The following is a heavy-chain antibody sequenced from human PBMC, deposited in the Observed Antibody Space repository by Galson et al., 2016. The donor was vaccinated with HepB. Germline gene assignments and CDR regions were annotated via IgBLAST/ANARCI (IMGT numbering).Heavy chain of an antibody. CDR3: AKVRDGYDWGAFDI. Sequence: SLRLSCAASGVTVSSNYVSWVRQAPGKGLEWVSVIFSGGYTYYADSVKGRFNTSRDNSKNMVYLQMDGLRVEDTATYYCAKVRDGYDWGAFDIWGQGTMVSVSS. CDR2: IFSGGYT. J-gene: IGHJ3*02. D-gene: IGHD3-16*01. CDR1: GVTVSSNY. V-gene: IGHV3-53*01.